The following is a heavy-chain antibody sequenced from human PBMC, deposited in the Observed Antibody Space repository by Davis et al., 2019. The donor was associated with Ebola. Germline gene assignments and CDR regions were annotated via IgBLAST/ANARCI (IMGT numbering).Heavy chain of an antibody. J-gene: IGHJ4*02. CDR1: GFTFSDDF. CDR2: ISGSGNTI. CDR3: AREGQIH. Sequence: GESLKIPCAASGFTFSDDFMAWIRQAPGKGLEWVAYISGSGNTILYADSVRGRFTISRENTKNSLYLQMNGLRAEDTALYYCAREGQIHWGQGTLVTVSS. V-gene: IGHV3-11*01.